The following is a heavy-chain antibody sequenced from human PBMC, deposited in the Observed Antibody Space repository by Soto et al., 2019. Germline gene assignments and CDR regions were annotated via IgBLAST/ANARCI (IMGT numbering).Heavy chain of an antibody. J-gene: IGHJ5*02. CDR3: ARDSGYGSGGNWFDP. V-gene: IGHV4-31*03. CDR1: GGSISSGGYY. D-gene: IGHD3-10*01. Sequence: QVQLQESGPGLVKPSQTLSLTCTVSGGSISSGGYYWSWIRQHPGKGLEWIGYIYYSGSTYYNPSLKRRVTISVDTSKNQFPLTLSSVTAADPAVYYCARDSGYGSGGNWFDPWGQGTLVTVSS. CDR2: IYYSGST.